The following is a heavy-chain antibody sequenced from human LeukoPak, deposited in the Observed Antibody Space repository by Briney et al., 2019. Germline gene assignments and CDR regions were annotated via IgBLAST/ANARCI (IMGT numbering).Heavy chain of an antibody. CDR2: INPKSGGT. J-gene: IGHJ5*02. Sequence: ASVKVSCKASGYTFAGYYMHWVRQAPGQGLEWIGLINPKSGGTNYAQKFQGRVTMTRDTSISTAYMELTRLRSDDTAVYYCARGPRFYFGVITFNCFDPWGQGTLVTVSS. CDR1: GYTFAGYY. V-gene: IGHV1-2*02. D-gene: IGHD3-3*01. CDR3: ARGPRFYFGVITFNCFDP.